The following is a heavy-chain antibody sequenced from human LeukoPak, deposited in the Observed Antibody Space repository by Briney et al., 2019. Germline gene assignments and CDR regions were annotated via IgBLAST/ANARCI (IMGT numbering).Heavy chain of an antibody. V-gene: IGHV1-8*01. CDR1: RFTFTSYD. Sequence: GASVKVSCKTSRFTFTSYDINWVRQATGQGLEWMGWMNPNSGNTGYAQKFQGRVTLTRDTSISTAYMELSSLRSEDTAVYYCAADRSSRNIDAFDIWGQGTMVTVSS. J-gene: IGHJ3*02. D-gene: IGHD6-13*01. CDR3: AADRSSRNIDAFDI. CDR2: MNPNSGNT.